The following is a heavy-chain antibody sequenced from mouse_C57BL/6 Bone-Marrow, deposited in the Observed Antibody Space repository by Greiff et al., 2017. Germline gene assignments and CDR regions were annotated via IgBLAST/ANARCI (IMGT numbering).Heavy chain of an antibody. J-gene: IGHJ2*01. D-gene: IGHD1-1*01. CDR2: IHPSDSDT. V-gene: IGHV1-74*01. CDR1: GYTFTSYW. CDR3: AILNYYGSSPLDY. Sequence: QVQLQQPGAELVKPGASVKVSCKASGYTFTSYWMHWVKQRPGQGLEWIGRIHPSDSDTNYNQKFKGKATLTVDKSSSTAYMQLSSLTSEDSAVYYCAILNYYGSSPLDYWGQGTTLTVSS.